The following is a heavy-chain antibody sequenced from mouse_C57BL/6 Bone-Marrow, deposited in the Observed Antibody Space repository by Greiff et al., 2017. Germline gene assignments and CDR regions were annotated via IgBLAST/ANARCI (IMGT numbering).Heavy chain of an antibody. J-gene: IGHJ4*01. Sequence: VQLQQSGPELVQPGASVKISCKASGYSFTDYNMNWVKQSNGKSLEWIGVISPNYGTTSYNQKFKGKATLTVDQSSITAYMQLNSLTSQDSAVYDGARDDCYYDNATDYWGQGTSVTVSS. V-gene: IGHV1-39*01. D-gene: IGHD2-3*01. CDR2: ISPNYGTT. CDR3: ARDDCYYDNATDY. CDR1: GYSFTDYN.